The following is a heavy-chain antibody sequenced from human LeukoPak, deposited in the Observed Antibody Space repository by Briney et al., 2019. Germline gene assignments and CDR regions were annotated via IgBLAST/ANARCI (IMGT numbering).Heavy chain of an antibody. D-gene: IGHD1-26*01. CDR3: ARAIVGATDDY. J-gene: IGHJ4*02. V-gene: IGHV4-34*01. CDR2: INHSGST. CDR1: GGSFSGYY. Sequence: SETLSLTCAVYGGSFSGYYWSWIRQPPGKGLEWIGEINHSGSTNYNPSLKSRVTISVDTSKNQFSLKLSSVTAADTAVYYCARAIVGATDDYWGQGTLVTVSS.